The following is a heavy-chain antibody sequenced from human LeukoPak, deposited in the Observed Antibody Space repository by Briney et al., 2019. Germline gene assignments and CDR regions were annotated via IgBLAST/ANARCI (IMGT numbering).Heavy chain of an antibody. CDR3: AKNQLI. Sequence: GGSLRLPCAASGFSFSDYWMSWIRQAPGKGLEWVANIKKDGSEKHYVDSVKGRFTISRDNAKNSVYLQMSSLRAEDTAVYHCAKNQLIWGQGTMVTVSS. CDR2: IKKDGSEK. V-gene: IGHV3-7*01. CDR1: GFSFSDYW. D-gene: IGHD5-24*01. J-gene: IGHJ3*02.